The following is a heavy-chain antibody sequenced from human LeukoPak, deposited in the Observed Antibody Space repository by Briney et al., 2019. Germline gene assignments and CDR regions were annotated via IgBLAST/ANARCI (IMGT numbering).Heavy chain of an antibody. Sequence: KPSETLSLTCAVYGGSFSGYYWSWIRQPPGKGLEWIGEINHSGSTNYNPSLRSRVTISVDASKNQFSLKLSSVTAADTAVYYCARVVGATWGQGTLVTVSS. CDR3: ARVVGAT. CDR2: INHSGST. V-gene: IGHV4-34*01. D-gene: IGHD1-26*01. CDR1: GGSFSGYY. J-gene: IGHJ4*02.